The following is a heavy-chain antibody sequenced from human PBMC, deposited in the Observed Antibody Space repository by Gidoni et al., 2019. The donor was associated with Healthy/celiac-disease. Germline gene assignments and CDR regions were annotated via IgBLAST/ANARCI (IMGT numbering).Heavy chain of an antibody. D-gene: IGHD5-12*01. Sequence: QVQLVQSGAEVKKPGASVKVSCKASGYTFTSYGISWVRQAPGQGLEWMGWISAYNGNTNYAQKIKGRVTMTTDTSTSTAYMELRSLRSDDTAVYYCARDKDGYDSYYYYGMDVWGQGTTVTVSS. CDR2: ISAYNGNT. V-gene: IGHV1-18*01. J-gene: IGHJ6*02. CDR3: ARDKDGYDSYYYYGMDV. CDR1: GYTFTSYG.